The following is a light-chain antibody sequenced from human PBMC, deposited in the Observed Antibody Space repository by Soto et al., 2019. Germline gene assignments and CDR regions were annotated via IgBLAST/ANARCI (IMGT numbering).Light chain of an antibody. Sequence: EIVMTQSPATLSVSPGERATLSCRASQSVGSNLAWYQQKAGQAPRLLIYGASTRATGIPARFSGSGSGTEFTLTISSLQSEDFAVYYCQQYNNWPPYTFGKGTKLEIK. J-gene: IGKJ2*01. V-gene: IGKV3-15*01. CDR2: GAS. CDR3: QQYNNWPPYT. CDR1: QSVGSN.